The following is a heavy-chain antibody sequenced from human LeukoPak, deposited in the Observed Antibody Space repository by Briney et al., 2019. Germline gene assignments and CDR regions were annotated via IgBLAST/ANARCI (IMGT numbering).Heavy chain of an antibody. Sequence: PSETLSLTCTVSGGSISSYNWSWIRQPAGKGLEWIGRIYTSGSTNYNPSLKSRVTISLETSKNQFSLKLSSVTAADTAVYYCARDRRGGYCSSTSCPLFPNYYYYMDVWGKGTTVTVSS. CDR2: IYTSGST. D-gene: IGHD2-2*03. J-gene: IGHJ6*03. CDR1: GGSISSYN. V-gene: IGHV4-4*07. CDR3: ARDRRGGYCSSTSCPLFPNYYYYMDV.